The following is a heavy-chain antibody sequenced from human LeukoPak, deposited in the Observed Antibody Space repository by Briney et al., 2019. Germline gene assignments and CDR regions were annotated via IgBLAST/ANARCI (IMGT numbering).Heavy chain of an antibody. D-gene: IGHD6-19*01. J-gene: IGHJ5*02. CDR3: ARGSSGWYRSVWFDP. V-gene: IGHV1-8*01. CDR1: GYTFTSYD. Sequence: ASVKVSCKASGYTFTSYDINWVRQATGQGLEWMGWMNPNSGDTGYAQKFQGRVTMTRNTSISTAYMELSSLRSEDTAVYYCARGSSGWYRSVWFDPWGQGTLVTISS. CDR2: MNPNSGDT.